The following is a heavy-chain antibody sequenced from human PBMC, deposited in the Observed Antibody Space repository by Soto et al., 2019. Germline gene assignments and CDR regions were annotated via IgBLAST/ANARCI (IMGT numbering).Heavy chain of an antibody. D-gene: IGHD1-7*01. V-gene: IGHV1-18*01. CDR3: GRDWRNYVLPYY. CDR1: GYTFSTFG. CDR2: ISTDNGDT. Sequence: QVHLVQSGAEVKKPGASVKVSCTASGYTFSTFGIAWVRQAPGQGLEWLGWISTDNGDTNYAQNLQDRITMTTDTSTSTVYMELRSLRSDDTAIYYCGRDWRNYVLPYYWGQGTLVTVSS. J-gene: IGHJ4*02.